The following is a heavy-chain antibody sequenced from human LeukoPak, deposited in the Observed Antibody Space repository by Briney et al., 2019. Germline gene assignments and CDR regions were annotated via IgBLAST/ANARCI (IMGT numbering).Heavy chain of an antibody. Sequence: GESLKISCKGSGYSFTSYWIGWVRQMPGKGLEWMGIIYPGDSDTRYSPPFQGQVTISADKFISTAYLQWSSLKASDTAMYYCARLDILTGYYNGYNDYWGQGTLVTVSS. D-gene: IGHD3-9*01. V-gene: IGHV5-51*01. CDR2: IYPGDSDT. CDR1: GYSFTSYW. CDR3: ARLDILTGYYNGYNDY. J-gene: IGHJ4*02.